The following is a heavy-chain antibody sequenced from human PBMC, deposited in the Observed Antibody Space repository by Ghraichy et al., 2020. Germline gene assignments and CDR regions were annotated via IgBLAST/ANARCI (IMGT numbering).Heavy chain of an antibody. CDR1: GVSITSTY. CDR3: AKYYCFNGVCYGFDY. V-gene: IGHV4-59*01. CDR2: LHSSGAT. Sequence: SETLSLTCTVSGVSITSTYWSWIRQSPGKGLEWIGYLHSSGATNYSPSLKSRVTTSVDTSKNEFSLKLTSLTAADTAVYYCAKYYCFNGVCYGFDYWGRGSLVTVSS. J-gene: IGHJ4*02. D-gene: IGHD2-8*01.